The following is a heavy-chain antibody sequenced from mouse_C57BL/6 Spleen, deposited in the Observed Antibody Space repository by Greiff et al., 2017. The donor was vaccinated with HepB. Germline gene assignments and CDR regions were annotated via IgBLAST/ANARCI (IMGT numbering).Heavy chain of an antibody. V-gene: IGHV5-4*01. D-gene: IGHD1-1*02. CDR3: ARDGVAYYFDY. Sequence: EVQLVESGGGLVKPGGSLKLSCAASGFTFSSYAMSWVRQTPEKRLEWVATISDGGSYTYYPDNVKGRFTISRDNAKNNLYLQMSHLKSEDTAMYYCARDGVAYYFDYWGQGTTLTVSS. CDR2: ISDGGSYT. CDR1: GFTFSSYA. J-gene: IGHJ2*01.